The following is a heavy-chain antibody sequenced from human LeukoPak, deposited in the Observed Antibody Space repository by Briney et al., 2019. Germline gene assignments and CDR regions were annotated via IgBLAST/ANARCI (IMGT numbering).Heavy chain of an antibody. CDR1: GFTFSDHY. J-gene: IGHJ4*02. D-gene: IGHD3-3*01. Sequence: GGSLRLSCAASGFTFSDHYMDWVRQAPGKGLEWVGRTRNKANSYTTEYAASVKGRFTISRDDSKNSLYLQMNSLKTEDTAVYYCAKSIRITNFGVVPFDYWGQGTLVTVSS. CDR2: TRNKANSYTT. V-gene: IGHV3-72*01. CDR3: AKSIRITNFGVVPFDY.